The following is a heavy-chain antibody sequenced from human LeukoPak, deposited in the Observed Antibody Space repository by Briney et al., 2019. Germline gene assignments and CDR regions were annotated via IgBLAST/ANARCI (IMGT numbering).Heavy chain of an antibody. CDR1: GYSFTSYW. V-gene: IGHV5-10-1*01. CDR2: IDPSDSYT. D-gene: IGHD2-15*01. Sequence: GESLRISCKGSGYSFTSYWISWVRQMPGKGLEWMGRIDPSDSYTNYSPSFQGHVTISADKSICTAYLQWSSLKASDTAMYYCATGGSCSGGSCYSGSWFDPWGQGTLVTVSS. CDR3: ATGGSCSGGSCYSGSWFDP. J-gene: IGHJ5*02.